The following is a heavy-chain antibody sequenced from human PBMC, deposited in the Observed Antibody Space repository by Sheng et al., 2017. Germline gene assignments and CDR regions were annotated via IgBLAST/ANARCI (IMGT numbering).Heavy chain of an antibody. CDR2: IYHSGTT. CDR3: AKYDGSNWVSDS. D-gene: IGHD3-22*01. J-gene: IGHJ4*02. CDR1: GYSISTGYY. V-gene: IGHV4-38-2*02. Sequence: QVQLQESGPGLVKPSETLSLTCIVSGYSISTGYYWGWIRQPPGKGLEWIGTIYHSGTTFYNPSLKSRVSISVDTSTNKFSLKLNSVTATDTAVYYCAKYDGSNWVSDSWGQGNAGHCLL.